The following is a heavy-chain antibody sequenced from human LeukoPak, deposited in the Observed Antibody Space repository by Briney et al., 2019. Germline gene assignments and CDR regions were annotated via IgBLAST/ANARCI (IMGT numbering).Heavy chain of an antibody. CDR2: IDSDGIGT. J-gene: IGHJ4*02. CDR3: ARGSSSGHYFDY. V-gene: IGHV3-74*01. Sequence: TGESLTLSCTASGFTFSSYWMHWVRQAPGGGLVWVSRIDSDGIGTAYADSVKGRLTISRDNAKNTLYLQMNSLRAEDTAVYYCARGSSSGHYFDYWGQGTLVTVSS. CDR1: GFTFSSYW. D-gene: IGHD6-6*01.